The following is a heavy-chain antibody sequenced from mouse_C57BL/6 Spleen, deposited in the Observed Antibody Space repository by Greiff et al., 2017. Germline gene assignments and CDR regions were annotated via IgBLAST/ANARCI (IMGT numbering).Heavy chain of an antibody. V-gene: IGHV5-6*01. CDR2: ISSGGSYT. J-gene: IGHJ2*01. Sequence: EVKLVESGGDLVKPGGSLKLSCAASGFTFSSYGMSWVRQTPDKRLEWVATISSGGSYTYYPDSVKGRFTISRDNAKNTLYLQMSSLKSEDTAMYYCARHKSNYFDYWGQGTTLTVSS. D-gene: IGHD1-3*01. CDR3: ARHKSNYFDY. CDR1: GFTFSSYG.